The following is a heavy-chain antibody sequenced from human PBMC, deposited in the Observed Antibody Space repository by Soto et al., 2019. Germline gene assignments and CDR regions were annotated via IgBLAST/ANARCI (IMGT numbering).Heavy chain of an antibody. CDR2: ISGSGGNT. CDR1: GFTFSNYA. V-gene: IGHV3-23*01. D-gene: IGHD4-4*01. CDR3: AKDSSVTNYYYGMDV. J-gene: IGHJ6*02. Sequence: EVQLLESGGGLVQPGGSLRLSCAASGFTFSNYAMSWVRQAPGKGLEWVSTISGSGGNTYYADSVKGRFTISRDNSKNTLYVQMNSSRAEDTAVYYCAKDSSVTNYYYGMDVWGQGTTVTVS.